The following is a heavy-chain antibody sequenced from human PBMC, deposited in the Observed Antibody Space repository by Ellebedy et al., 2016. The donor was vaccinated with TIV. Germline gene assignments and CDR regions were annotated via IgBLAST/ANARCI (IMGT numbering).Heavy chain of an antibody. Sequence: GESLKISCAASGFTFSSYSMNWVRQAPGKGLEWVSSISSSSSYMYYADSVKGRFTISRDNAKNSLYLQMNSLRAEDTAVYYCARETYYYDSSGYRYYWYFDLWGRGTLVTVSS. CDR2: ISSSSSYM. J-gene: IGHJ2*01. CDR1: GFTFSSYS. CDR3: ARETYYYDSSGYRYYWYFDL. D-gene: IGHD3-22*01. V-gene: IGHV3-21*01.